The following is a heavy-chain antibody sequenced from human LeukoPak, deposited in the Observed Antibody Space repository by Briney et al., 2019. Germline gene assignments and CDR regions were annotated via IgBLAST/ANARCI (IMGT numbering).Heavy chain of an antibody. V-gene: IGHV1-69*01. J-gene: IGHJ1*01. Sequence: SVKVSCKASGGTFSSYAISWVRQAPGQGPEWMGGIIPIFGTANYAQKFQGRVTITADESTSTAYMELSSLRSGDTAVYYCARHRIAAAGMEYFQHWGQGTLVTVSS. CDR1: GGTFSSYA. CDR2: IIPIFGTA. CDR3: ARHRIAAAGMEYFQH. D-gene: IGHD6-13*01.